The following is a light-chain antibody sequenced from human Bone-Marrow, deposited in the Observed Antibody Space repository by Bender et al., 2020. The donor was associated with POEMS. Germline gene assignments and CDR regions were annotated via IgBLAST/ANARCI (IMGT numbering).Light chain of an antibody. Sequence: QSVLTQPPSVSGAPGQRVTISCTGSSSNTGSGYDINWYQHHPGKAPKLVIYDVINRPSGVSIRFSGSKSGNTASLTISGLQAEDEADYYCVAYTSTDTLIFGGGTKLTVL. CDR1: SSNTGSGYD. J-gene: IGLJ2*01. CDR3: VAYTSTDTLI. CDR2: DVI. V-gene: IGLV1-40*01.